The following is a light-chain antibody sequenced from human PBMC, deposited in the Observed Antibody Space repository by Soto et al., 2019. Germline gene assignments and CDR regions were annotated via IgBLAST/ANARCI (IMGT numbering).Light chain of an antibody. V-gene: IGKV1-39*01. CDR2: AAS. CDR1: QSISSY. CDR3: QQSYSTPYT. Sequence: DIQMTQSPSSLSPSVGDRVPITCRASQSISSYLNWYQQKPGKAPKLLIYAASSLQSGVPSRFSGSGSGTDFTLTISSLQPEDFATYYCQQSYSTPYTFGQGTRLEIK. J-gene: IGKJ5*01.